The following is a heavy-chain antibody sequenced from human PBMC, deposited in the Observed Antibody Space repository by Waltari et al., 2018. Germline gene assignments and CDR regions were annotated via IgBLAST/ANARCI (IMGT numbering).Heavy chain of an antibody. D-gene: IGHD1-26*01. V-gene: IGHV3-23*04. Sequence: EVQLVESGGGLVKPGGSLRLSCAASGFTFSSYAMSWVRQAPGKGLESVSAISGSGGSTYYADSVKGRFTISRDNSKNTRYLQMNSLRAEDTAVYYCAKDLALVGATHFDYWGQGTLVTVSS. J-gene: IGHJ4*02. CDR1: GFTFSSYA. CDR2: ISGSGGST. CDR3: AKDLALVGATHFDY.